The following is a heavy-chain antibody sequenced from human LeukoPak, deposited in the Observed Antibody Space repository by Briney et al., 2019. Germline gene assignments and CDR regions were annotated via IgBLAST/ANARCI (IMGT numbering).Heavy chain of an antibody. CDR3: AKDYEPLVGVHRWGDWFDP. D-gene: IGHD1-26*01. J-gene: IGHJ5*02. Sequence: GGSLRLSCSASGFTFIRYGMNWVRQAPGKGLEWVAVISYDGNNKYYADSVKGRFTISRDISKTTLYLQMNSLRAEDTAVYCCAKDYEPLVGVHRWGDWFDPWGQGTLVTVSS. CDR2: ISYDGNNK. V-gene: IGHV3-30*18. CDR1: GFTFIRYG.